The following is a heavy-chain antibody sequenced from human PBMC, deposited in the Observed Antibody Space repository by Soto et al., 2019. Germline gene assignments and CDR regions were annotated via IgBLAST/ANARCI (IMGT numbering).Heavy chain of an antibody. CDR1: GGSISSRTSY. V-gene: IGHV4-31*03. Sequence: QVQLQESGPGLVKPSQTLSLTCTVSGGSISSRTSYWSWIRQHPGKGLEWIGYIYYGGDSFYNPSLKSRVTIAIDTSENHFSLKLNSVTAGDTAVYFGARGGGGGVDCWGQGTLVTVAS. CDR3: ARGGGGGVDC. CDR2: IYYGGDS. J-gene: IGHJ4*02. D-gene: IGHD1-26*01.